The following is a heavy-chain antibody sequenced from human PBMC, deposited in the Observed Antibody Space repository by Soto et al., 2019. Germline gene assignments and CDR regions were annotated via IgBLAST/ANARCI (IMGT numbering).Heavy chain of an antibody. CDR2: IKSKTDGGTT. Sequence: GGSLRLSCAASGFTFSNAWMSWVRQAPGKGLEWVGRIKSKTDGGTTDYAAPVKGRFTISRDDSKNTLYLQMNSLKTEDTAVYYCTTDLLLRIEGTLIPMDVWGQGTTVTVS. V-gene: IGHV3-15*01. D-gene: IGHD2-21*01. CDR3: TTDLLLRIEGTLIPMDV. CDR1: GFTFSNAW. J-gene: IGHJ6*02.